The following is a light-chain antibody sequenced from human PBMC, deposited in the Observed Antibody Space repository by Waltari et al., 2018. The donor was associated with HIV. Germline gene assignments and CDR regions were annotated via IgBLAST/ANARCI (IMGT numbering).Light chain of an antibody. CDR3: AACDDSLSGPV. Sequence: QSVLTQPPSASGTPGQRVTISCSGSSSNIGSNYVYWYQQLPGTAPKLLIYRNNRRPWGVPDRLSGSKSCTSASLAISWLRSEDEADYYCAACDDSLSGPVVGGGTKLTVL. CDR2: RNN. J-gene: IGLJ3*02. CDR1: SSNIGSNY. V-gene: IGLV1-47*01.